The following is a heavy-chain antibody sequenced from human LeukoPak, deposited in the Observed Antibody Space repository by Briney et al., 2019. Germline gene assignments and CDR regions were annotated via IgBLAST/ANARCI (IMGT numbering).Heavy chain of an antibody. CDR2: IYYTGAI. D-gene: IGHD2-21*02. CDR1: GGSVSGDS. J-gene: IGHJ6*03. CDR3: ARNGFRTPCGIDCYSDYMDV. V-gene: IGHV4-59*02. Sequence: WETLSLTCTVSGGSVSGDSWTWIRQPAGKGLEWIGYIYYTGAINYNPSLKSRVAMSVDPSKNQFSLQVTSVTAADTAVYFCARNGFRTPCGIDCYSDYMDVWGTGAAVTVSS.